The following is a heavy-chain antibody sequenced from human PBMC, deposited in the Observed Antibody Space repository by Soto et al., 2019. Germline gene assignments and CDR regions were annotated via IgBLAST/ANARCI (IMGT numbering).Heavy chain of an antibody. D-gene: IGHD2-2*01. J-gene: IGHJ6*02. V-gene: IGHV3-23*01. CDR2: ISGSGGST. Sequence: PGGSLRLSCAASGFTFSSYAMSWVRQAPGKGLEWVSAISGSGGSTYYADPVKGRFTISRDNSKNTLYLQMNSLRAEDTAVYYCAKTPGRYCSSTSCYGGGYYYYYGMDVWGQGATVTVSS. CDR1: GFTFSSYA. CDR3: AKTPGRYCSSTSCYGGGYYYYYGMDV.